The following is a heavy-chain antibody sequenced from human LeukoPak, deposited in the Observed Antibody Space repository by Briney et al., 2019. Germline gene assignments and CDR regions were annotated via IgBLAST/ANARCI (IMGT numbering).Heavy chain of an antibody. J-gene: IGHJ6*03. D-gene: IGHD6-13*01. CDR1: GFTVSSNY. Sequence: GGSLRLSCAASGFTVSSNYMSWVRQAPGKRLEWVSVIYSGGSTHYSDSVKGRFTISRDNSKNTLYLQMTSLRAEDTAVYYCARDRGVAAPMDVWGKGTTVTVSS. CDR3: ARDRGVAAPMDV. CDR2: IYSGGST. V-gene: IGHV3-66*02.